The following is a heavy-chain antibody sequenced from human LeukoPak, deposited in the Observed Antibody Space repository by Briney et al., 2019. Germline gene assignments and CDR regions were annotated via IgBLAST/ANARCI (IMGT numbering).Heavy chain of an antibody. V-gene: IGHV3-23*01. CDR1: GFTFSSYA. Sequence: PGGSLRLSCAASGFTFSSYAMSWVRQAPGKGLQWVSAISGSGGSTYYADSVKCRFTISRDNSKNTLYLQMNSLRVEDTAVYYCAKDPLTGDPYYYMDVWGKGTTVTVSS. CDR3: AKDPLTGDPYYYMDV. D-gene: IGHD7-27*01. J-gene: IGHJ6*03. CDR2: ISGSGGST.